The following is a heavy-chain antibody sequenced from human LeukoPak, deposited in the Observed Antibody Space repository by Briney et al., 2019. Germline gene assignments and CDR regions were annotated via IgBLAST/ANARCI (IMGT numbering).Heavy chain of an antibody. CDR1: GFTFSSYW. CDR2: INGDGSST. J-gene: IGHJ4*02. D-gene: IGHD6-6*01. CDR3: ARGYSSSYRIDY. V-gene: IGHV3-74*01. Sequence: GGSLRLSCAASGFTFSSYWMHWVRQAPGKGLVWVSRINGDGSSTSYADSVKGRLTISRDNAKNTLYLQINSLRAEDTAVYYCARGYSSSYRIDYWGQGTLVTVSS.